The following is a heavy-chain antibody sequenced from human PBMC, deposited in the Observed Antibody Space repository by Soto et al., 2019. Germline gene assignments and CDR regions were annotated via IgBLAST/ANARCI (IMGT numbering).Heavy chain of an antibody. CDR1: GGSISSYY. D-gene: IGHD5-12*01. Sequence: PSETLSLTCTVSGGSISSYYWSWIRQPPGKGLEWIGYIYYSGSTNYNPSLKSRVTISVDTSKNQFSLKLSSVTAADTAVYYCAASGYSGYENYFDYWGQGTLVTVSS. CDR3: AASGYSGYENYFDY. CDR2: IYYSGST. J-gene: IGHJ4*02. V-gene: IGHV4-59*08.